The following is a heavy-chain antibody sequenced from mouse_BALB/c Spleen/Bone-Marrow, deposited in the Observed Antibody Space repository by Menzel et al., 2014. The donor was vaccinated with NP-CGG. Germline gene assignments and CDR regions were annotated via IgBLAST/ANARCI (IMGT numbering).Heavy chain of an antibody. CDR3: ARWVPYWEFAY. D-gene: IGHD4-1*01. V-gene: IGHV1-9*01. Sequence: QVQLQQSGAELMKPGASVKISCKATGYTFSSYWIEWVKQRPGHGLEWIGEILPGSGSTNYNEKFKGEATFTADTSSNTAYMQLSSLTSEDSAVYYCARWVPYWEFAYWGQGTLVTVSA. CDR2: ILPGSGST. CDR1: GYTFSSYW. J-gene: IGHJ3*01.